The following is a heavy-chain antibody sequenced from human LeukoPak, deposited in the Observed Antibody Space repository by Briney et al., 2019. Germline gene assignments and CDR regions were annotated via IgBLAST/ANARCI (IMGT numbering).Heavy chain of an antibody. J-gene: IGHJ6*02. D-gene: IGHD3-10*01. V-gene: IGHV1-8*01. CDR2: MNPNSGNT. CDR3: ARGLLWVGELLIGMDV. CDR1: GYTFTSYD. Sequence: ASVKVSCKASGYTFTSYDINWVRQATGQGLEWMGWMNPNSGNTGYAQKFQGRVTMTRNTSISTAYMELSSLTSEDTAVYYCARGLLWVGELLIGMDVWGQGTTVTVSS.